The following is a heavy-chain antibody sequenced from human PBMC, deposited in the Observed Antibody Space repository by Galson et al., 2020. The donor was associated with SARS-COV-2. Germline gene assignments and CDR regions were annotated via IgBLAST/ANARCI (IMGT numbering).Heavy chain of an antibody. CDR3: ARGIRIVGATGPFDI. CDR2: IYYSGST. CDR1: GGSISSSSYY. J-gene: IGHJ3*02. V-gene: IGHV4-39*07. D-gene: IGHD1-26*01. Sequence: SETLSLTCTVSGGSISSSSYYWGWIRQPPGKGLEWIGSIYYSGSTYYNPSLKSRVTISVDTSKNQFSLKLSSVTAADTAVYYCARGIRIVGATGPFDIWGQGTMVTVSS.